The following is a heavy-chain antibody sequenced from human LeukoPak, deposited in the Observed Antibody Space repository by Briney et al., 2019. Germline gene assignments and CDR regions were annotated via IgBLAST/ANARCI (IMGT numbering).Heavy chain of an antibody. D-gene: IGHD6-13*01. CDR1: GYTFTDYY. V-gene: IGHV1-2*02. J-gene: IGHJ4*02. Sequence: ASVKVSCKASGYTFTDYYMHWVRQAPGQGLEWMGWINPNSGGTNYAQKFQGRVTMTRDTSMSTAYMELSRLRSDDTAVFYCAREEVIAAAGPTLDYWGQGALVTVSS. CDR3: AREEVIAAAGPTLDY. CDR2: INPNSGGT.